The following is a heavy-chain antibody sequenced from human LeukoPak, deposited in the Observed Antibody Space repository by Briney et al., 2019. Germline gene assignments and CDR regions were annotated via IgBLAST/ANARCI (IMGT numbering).Heavy chain of an antibody. V-gene: IGHV4-39*01. CDR1: GGSISSSSYY. CDR3: ARHRIVVVTGVRDAFDI. J-gene: IGHJ3*02. CDR2: IYYSGST. Sequence: PSETLSLTCTASGGSISSSSYYWGWIRQPPGKGLEWIGSIYYSGSTYYNPSLKSRVTISVDTSKNQFSLKLSSVTAAGTAVYYCARHRIVVVTGVRDAFDIWGQGTMVTVSS. D-gene: IGHD2-21*02.